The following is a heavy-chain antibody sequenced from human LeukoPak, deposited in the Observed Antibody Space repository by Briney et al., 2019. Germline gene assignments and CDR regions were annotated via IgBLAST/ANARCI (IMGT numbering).Heavy chain of an antibody. CDR2: INHSGST. CDR1: GGSFSGYY. Sequence: KSSETLSLTCAVYGGSFSGYYWSWIRQPPGKGLEWIGEINHSGSTNYNPSLKSRVTISVDTSKNQFSLKLSSVTAADTAVYYCARVPDGGSDAFDIWGQGTMVTVSS. CDR3: ARVPDGGSDAFDI. V-gene: IGHV4-34*01. D-gene: IGHD1-26*01. J-gene: IGHJ3*02.